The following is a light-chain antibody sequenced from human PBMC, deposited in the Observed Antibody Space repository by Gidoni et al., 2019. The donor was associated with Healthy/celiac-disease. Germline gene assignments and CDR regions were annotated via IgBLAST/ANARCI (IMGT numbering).Light chain of an antibody. Sequence: DIQMIQSPSTLSASVGDRVTITCRASQSISSWLAWYQQKPGKAPKLLIYKASSLESGVPSRFSGSGSGTEFTLTISSLQPDDFATYYCQQSGFTFGPGTKVDIK. CDR3: QQSGFT. V-gene: IGKV1-5*03. CDR1: QSISSW. CDR2: KAS. J-gene: IGKJ3*01.